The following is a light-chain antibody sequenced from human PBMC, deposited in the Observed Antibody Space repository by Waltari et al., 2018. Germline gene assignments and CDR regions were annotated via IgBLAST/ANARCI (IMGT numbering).Light chain of an antibody. CDR2: GAS. Sequence: EIVLTQSPGTLSLSPGERATLSCRATQSVSSSHLAWDQQKPGQAPRLLISGASSRATGIPDRFSASGSGTDFTLTISRLEPEDFAVYYCQQYGSSPLTFGGGTKVEIK. CDR1: QSVSSSH. V-gene: IGKV3-20*01. J-gene: IGKJ4*01. CDR3: QQYGSSPLT.